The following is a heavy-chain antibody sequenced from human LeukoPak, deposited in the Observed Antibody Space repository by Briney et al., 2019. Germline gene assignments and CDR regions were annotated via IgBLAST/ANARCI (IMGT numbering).Heavy chain of an antibody. Sequence: GASVRVSCKTSGYSVTSYYIDRVRQAPGQWLEWMGIINPSGGSTSYAQKFQGRVTMTRDTSTSTVYMYLSSLRSEDTAVYYCARDSLYGVVDYWGQGTLVTVSS. CDR1: GYSVTSYY. D-gene: IGHD4-17*01. CDR2: INPSGGST. CDR3: ARDSLYGVVDY. V-gene: IGHV1-46*01. J-gene: IGHJ4*02.